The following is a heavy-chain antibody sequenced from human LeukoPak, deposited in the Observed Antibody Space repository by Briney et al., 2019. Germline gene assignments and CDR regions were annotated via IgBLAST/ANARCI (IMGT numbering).Heavy chain of an antibody. CDR3: AGWAYDTSGYRLDY. J-gene: IGHJ4*02. CDR1: GGSISRYY. Sequence: SETLSLTCAVSGGSISRYYWTWIRQPPGKALEWIGYISYSGNTNYNPSLKSRVTVSVDTSKHQFSLKLSSVTAADTAMYYCAGWAYDTSGYRLDYWGQGTLVTVSS. D-gene: IGHD3-22*01. V-gene: IGHV4-59*01. CDR2: ISYSGNT.